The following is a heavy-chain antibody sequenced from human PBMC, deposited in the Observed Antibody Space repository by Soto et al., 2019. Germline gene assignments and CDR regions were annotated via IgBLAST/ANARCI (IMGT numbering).Heavy chain of an antibody. CDR2: INHSGST. Sequence: SETLSLTCAVYGRSFSGYYWSWIRQPPGKGLEWIGEINHSGSTNYNPSLKSRVTISVDTSKNQFSLKLSSVTAADTAVYYCARGRIVVVITAYNWLDPWGQGTLVTVSS. J-gene: IGHJ5*02. CDR3: ARGRIVVVITAYNWLDP. D-gene: IGHD3-22*01. V-gene: IGHV4-34*01. CDR1: GRSFSGYY.